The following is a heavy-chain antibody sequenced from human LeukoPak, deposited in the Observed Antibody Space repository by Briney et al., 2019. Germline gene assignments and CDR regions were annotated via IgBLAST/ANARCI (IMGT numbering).Heavy chain of an antibody. Sequence: SETLSLTCTVSGGSISSGSYFWSWIRQPAGKGLEGFGRIYTSGSTNYNPSLKSRVTISVDTSKNQFSLKLSSVTAADTAVYYCARGGSGWNYYYYYMDVWGKGTAVTISS. CDR1: GGSISSGSYF. CDR3: ARGGSGWNYYYYYMDV. CDR2: IYTSGST. J-gene: IGHJ6*03. V-gene: IGHV4-61*02. D-gene: IGHD6-19*01.